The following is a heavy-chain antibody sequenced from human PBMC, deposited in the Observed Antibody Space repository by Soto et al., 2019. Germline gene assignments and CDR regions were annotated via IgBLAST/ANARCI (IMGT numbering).Heavy chain of an antibody. V-gene: IGHV6-1*01. Sequence: PSQTLSLTFAISGDSVSINTAPWNWIRQSPSRDLEWLGRAYFRSKWYNDYAVSVKSRIIINPDTSNNQFSLQLNSVTPEDTAVYFCAKGDNLGPKTGYAFDPWGQGIMVTVSS. D-gene: IGHD5-12*01. CDR2: AYFRSKWYN. CDR3: AKGDNLGPKTGYAFDP. J-gene: IGHJ5*02. CDR1: GDSVSINTAP.